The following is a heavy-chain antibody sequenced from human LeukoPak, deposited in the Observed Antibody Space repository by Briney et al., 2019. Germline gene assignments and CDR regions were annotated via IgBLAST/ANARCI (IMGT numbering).Heavy chain of an antibody. Sequence: GGSLRLSCAASGFTFSSYGMHWVRQAPGKGLEWVAVISYDGSNKYYADSVKGRFTISRDNSKNTLYLQMNSLRAEDTAVYYCAILTGDFDYWGQGTLVTVSS. V-gene: IGHV3-30*03. D-gene: IGHD7-27*01. J-gene: IGHJ4*02. CDR2: ISYDGSNK. CDR1: GFTFSSYG. CDR3: AILTGDFDY.